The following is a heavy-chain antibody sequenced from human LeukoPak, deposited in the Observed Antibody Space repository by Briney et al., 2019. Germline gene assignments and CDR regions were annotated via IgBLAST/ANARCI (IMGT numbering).Heavy chain of an antibody. CDR2: ISAYNGNT. V-gene: IGHV1-18*01. J-gene: IGHJ3*02. CDR1: GYTFTSYG. D-gene: IGHD3-3*01. CDR3: AREADYDFWSGYWRVSFDI. Sequence: WASVTVSCKASGYTFTSYGISWVRQAPGQGLEWMGWISAYNGNTNYAQKLQGRVTMTTDTSTSTAYMELRSLRSDDTAVYYCAREADYDFWSGYWRVSFDIWGQGTMVTVSS.